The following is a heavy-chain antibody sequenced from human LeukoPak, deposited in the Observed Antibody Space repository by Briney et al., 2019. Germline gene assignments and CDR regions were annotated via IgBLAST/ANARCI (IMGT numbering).Heavy chain of an antibody. D-gene: IGHD3-16*01. Sequence: SETLSLTCAVSGGSISSGGYSWSWIRQPPGKGLEWIGYMYHSGSIYNPSLKSRVTVSVDRSKNQFSLKLNSVTATDTAVYYCARHYGPWGQGTLVTVSS. V-gene: IGHV4-30-2*01. CDR3: ARHYGP. CDR2: MYHSGS. CDR1: GGSISSGGYS. J-gene: IGHJ4*02.